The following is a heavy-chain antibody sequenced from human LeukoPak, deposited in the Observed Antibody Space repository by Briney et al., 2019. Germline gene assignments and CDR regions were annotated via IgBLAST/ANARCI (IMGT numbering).Heavy chain of an antibody. J-gene: IGHJ4*02. V-gene: IGHV3-23*01. CDR3: ATSLAVVAATSYFDY. CDR2: ISGSGGST. D-gene: IGHD2-15*01. CDR1: GFNFSNYG. Sequence: PGRSLRLSCAASGFNFSNYGMHWARQAPGKGLEWASAISGSGGSTYYADSVKGRFTISRDNSKNTLYLQMNSLRAEDTAVYYCATSLAVVAATSYFDYWGQGTLVTVSS.